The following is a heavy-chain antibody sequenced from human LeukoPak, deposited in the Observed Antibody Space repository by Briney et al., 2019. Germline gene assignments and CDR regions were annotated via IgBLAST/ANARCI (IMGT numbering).Heavy chain of an antibody. J-gene: IGHJ6*04. Sequence: ASVRVSCRASGYTFTGYYMHWVRQAPGQGLEWMGWINPNSGGTNYAQKFQGRVTMTRDTSISTAYMELSSLRSEDTAVYYCAAAGVVPAALGYYYGMDVWGKGTTVTVSS. D-gene: IGHD2-2*01. V-gene: IGHV1-2*02. CDR1: GYTFTGYY. CDR3: AAAGVVPAALGYYYGMDV. CDR2: INPNSGGT.